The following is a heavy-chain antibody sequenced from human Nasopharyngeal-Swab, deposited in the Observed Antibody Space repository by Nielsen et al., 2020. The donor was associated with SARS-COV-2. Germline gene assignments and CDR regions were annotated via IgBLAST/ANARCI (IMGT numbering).Heavy chain of an antibody. CDR3: TTYTTSGWS. Sequence: WIRQPLGKGLEWVGRIKSKTDGGTTDDAAPVKGRFIISRDDSQDTLYLQMNSLRTDDTALYYCTTYTTSGWSWGQGTLVTVSS. CDR2: IKSKTDGGTT. V-gene: IGHV3-15*01. J-gene: IGHJ5*02. D-gene: IGHD6-19*01.